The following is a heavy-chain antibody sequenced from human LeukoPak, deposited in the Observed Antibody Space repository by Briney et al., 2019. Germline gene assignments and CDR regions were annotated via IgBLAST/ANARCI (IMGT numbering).Heavy chain of an antibody. V-gene: IGHV4-34*01. CDR3: ARLRRRIVVWYFDY. J-gene: IGHJ4*02. CDR1: GGSFSGYY. CDR2: INHSGST. D-gene: IGHD3-22*01. Sequence: PSETLSLTCAVYGGSFSGYYWSWIRQPPGKGLEWIGEINHSGSTNYNPSLKSRVTISVDTSKNQFSLKLSSVTAADTAVYYCARLRRRIVVWYFDYWGQGTLVTVAS.